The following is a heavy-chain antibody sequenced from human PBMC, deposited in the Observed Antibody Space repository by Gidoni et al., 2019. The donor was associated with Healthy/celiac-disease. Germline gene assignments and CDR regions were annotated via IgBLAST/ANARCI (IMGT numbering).Heavy chain of an antibody. CDR3: AAGVVGGDWFDP. CDR2: INHSGST. CDR1: GGSFSGYY. D-gene: IGHD3-10*01. Sequence: QVQLQQRGAGLLKPSETLSLTCAVYGGSFSGYYWSWIRQPPGKGLEWIGEINHSGSTNYNPSLKSRVTISVDTSKNQFSLKLSSVTAADTAVYYCAAGVVGGDWFDPWGQGTLVTVSS. V-gene: IGHV4-34*01. J-gene: IGHJ5*02.